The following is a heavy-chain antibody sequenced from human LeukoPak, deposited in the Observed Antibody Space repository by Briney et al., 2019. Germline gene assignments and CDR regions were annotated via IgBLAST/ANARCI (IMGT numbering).Heavy chain of an antibody. Sequence: ASVKVSCKASGYTFTSYAMHWVRQAPGQRLEWMGWINAGNGNTKYSQEFQGRVTITRDTSASTAYMELSSLRAEDMALYYCTKGGGGRLIYYYYMDVWGKGTTVTVSS. CDR2: INAGNGNT. J-gene: IGHJ6*03. V-gene: IGHV1-3*03. CDR3: TKGGGGRLIYYYYMDV. D-gene: IGHD3-16*01. CDR1: GYTFTSYA.